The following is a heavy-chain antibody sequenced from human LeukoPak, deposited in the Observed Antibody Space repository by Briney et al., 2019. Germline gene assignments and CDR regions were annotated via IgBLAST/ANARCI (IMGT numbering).Heavy chain of an antibody. J-gene: IGHJ4*02. D-gene: IGHD6-13*01. Sequence: PGRSLRLSCAASGFSFSSYAMHWVRQAPGKGLEWVAVISNDGTNKYYADSVKGRFTISRDSSKNTLYLQMNSLRAEDTAVYYCARSYSSSWYDSYFDYWGQGTLVTVSS. CDR1: GFSFSSYA. CDR3: ARSYSSSWYDSYFDY. V-gene: IGHV3-30*04. CDR2: ISNDGTNK.